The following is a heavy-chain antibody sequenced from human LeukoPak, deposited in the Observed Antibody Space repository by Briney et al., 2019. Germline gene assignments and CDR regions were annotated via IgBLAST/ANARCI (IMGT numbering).Heavy chain of an antibody. CDR2: ISSSGSP. CDR3: AREKYDSRGSYAFDI. CDR1: GASIRTNY. J-gene: IGHJ3*02. Sequence: PSETLSLTCTVSGASIRTNYWSWIRQAPGKGREWFAFISSSGSPNYNPSLKSRLTMSLATSNNQFALKLASVTAADTAVYYCAREKYDSRGSYAFDIWGQGTMVTVSS. V-gene: IGHV4-59*01. D-gene: IGHD3-22*01.